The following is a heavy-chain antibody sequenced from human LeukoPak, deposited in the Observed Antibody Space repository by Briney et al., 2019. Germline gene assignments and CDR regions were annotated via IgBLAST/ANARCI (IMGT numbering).Heavy chain of an antibody. J-gene: IGHJ4*02. CDR1: GFTFSSYW. CDR3: AKDPSPARVATTLNDY. V-gene: IGHV3-23*01. D-gene: IGHD5-12*01. CDR2: ISGSGGST. Sequence: GGSLRLSCAASGFTFSSYWMSWVRQAPGKGLEWVSAISGSGGSTYYADSVKGRFTISRDNSKNTLYLQMNSLRAEDTAVYYCAKDPSPARVATTLNDYWGQGTLVTVSS.